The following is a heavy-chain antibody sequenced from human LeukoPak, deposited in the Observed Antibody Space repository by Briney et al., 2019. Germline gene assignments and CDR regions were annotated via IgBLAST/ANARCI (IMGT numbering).Heavy chain of an antibody. CDR1: GFTFSSYG. D-gene: IGHD2-15*01. V-gene: IGHV3-33*01. Sequence: PGGSLRLSCAASGFTFSSYGMHWVRQAPGKGLEWVAVIWYDGSSKYYADSVKGRFTISRDNSKNTLYLQMNSLRAEDTAVYYCARDDAIVVVVAATLYYYGMDVWGQGTTVTVSS. CDR3: ARDDAIVVVVAATLYYYGMDV. J-gene: IGHJ6*02. CDR2: IWYDGSSK.